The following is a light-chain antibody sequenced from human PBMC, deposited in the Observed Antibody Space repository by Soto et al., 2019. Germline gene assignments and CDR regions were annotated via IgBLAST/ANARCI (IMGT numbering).Light chain of an antibody. CDR2: ATS. Sequence: GDRVTITCRASQGIAPYLAWFQQKPGKVPKLLIYATSTLQSGVPSRFSGSGSGTDFTLTINSLQPEDVGTYYCQKYNSAPLTFGEGTKVEIK. J-gene: IGKJ4*01. CDR3: QKYNSAPLT. CDR1: QGIAPY. V-gene: IGKV1-27*01.